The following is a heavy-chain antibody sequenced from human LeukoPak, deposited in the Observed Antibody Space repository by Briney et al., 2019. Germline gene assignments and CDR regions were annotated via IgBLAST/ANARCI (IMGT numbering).Heavy chain of an antibody. CDR2: ISGSGGST. Sequence: PGGSLRLSCAASGFTFSSYAMSWVRQAPGKGLEWVSAISGSGGSTYYADSVKGRFTISRDNSKNTLYLQMNSLRAEDTALYYCAKGYYYDSSGYYYGAFDIWGQGTMVTVSS. CDR3: AKGYYYDSSGYYYGAFDI. CDR1: GFTFSSYA. V-gene: IGHV3-23*01. J-gene: IGHJ3*02. D-gene: IGHD3-22*01.